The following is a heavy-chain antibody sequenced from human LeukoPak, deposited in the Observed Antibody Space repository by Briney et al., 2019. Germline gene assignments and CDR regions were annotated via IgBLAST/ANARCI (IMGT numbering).Heavy chain of an antibody. CDR2: ISGYNGNT. J-gene: IGHJ1*01. CDR1: GYTFTSYD. Sequence: GASVNVSCKASGYTFTSYDISWVRQAPGQGLEWMGWISGYNGNTNYAQKLQGRVTMTTDTSTSTAYMELRSLRSDDTAVYYCARVGDSGSFQHWGQGTLVTVSS. D-gene: IGHD1-26*01. CDR3: ARVGDSGSFQH. V-gene: IGHV1-18*01.